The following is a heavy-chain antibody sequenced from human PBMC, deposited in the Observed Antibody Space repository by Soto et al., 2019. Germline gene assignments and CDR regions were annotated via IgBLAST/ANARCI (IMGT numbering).Heavy chain of an antibody. V-gene: IGHV4-59*01. J-gene: IGHJ6*02. CDR1: GGSISSYY. CDR2: IYYSGST. Sequence: SETLSLACTVSGGSISSYYWSWIRQPPGKGLEWIGYIYYSGSTNYNPSLKSRVTISVDTSKNQFSLKLSSVTAADTAVYYCARVADGMDVWGQGTTVTVSS. CDR3: ARVADGMDV. D-gene: IGHD6-13*01.